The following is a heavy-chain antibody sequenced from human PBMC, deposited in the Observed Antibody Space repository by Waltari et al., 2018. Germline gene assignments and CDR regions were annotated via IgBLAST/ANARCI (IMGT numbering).Heavy chain of an antibody. CDR2: INPNSGGT. CDR1: GYTFTGCY. J-gene: IGHJ4*02. D-gene: IGHD5-12*01. V-gene: IGHV1-2*02. CDR3: ATGSIQWLGFDY. Sequence: QVQLVQSGAEVKKPGASVKVSCKASGYTFTGCYMHWVRQAPGQGLEWMGWINPNSGGTIYAQKFQGRVTMTEDTSTDTAYMELSSLRSEDTAVYYCATGSIQWLGFDYWGQGTLVTVSS.